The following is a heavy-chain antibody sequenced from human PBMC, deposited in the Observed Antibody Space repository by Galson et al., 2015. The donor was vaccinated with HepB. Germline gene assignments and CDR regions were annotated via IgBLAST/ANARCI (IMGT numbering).Heavy chain of an antibody. Sequence: SLRLACAVSGLTSSRFAISWVRQAPGKGLEWVSTITGSGGRTFYADSVKGRFTVSRDNPKDTLYLQMNSLRAEDTAVYYCAKNKGAGDHYHYAMDAWGKGTTVTVSA. J-gene: IGHJ6*04. CDR2: ITGSGGRT. CDR1: GLTSSRFA. CDR3: AKNKGAGDHYHYAMDA. V-gene: IGHV3-23*01. D-gene: IGHD1-26*01.